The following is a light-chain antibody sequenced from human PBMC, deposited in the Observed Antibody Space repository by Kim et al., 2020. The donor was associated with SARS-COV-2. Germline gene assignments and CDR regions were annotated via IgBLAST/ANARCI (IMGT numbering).Light chain of an antibody. Sequence: DIQMTQSPSTLSASVGDRVTITCRASQSINTWLAWYQQKPGKAPKLLIYKASTLESGVPSRFSGSGSGTEFTLTISSLQPDDFAIYFCQQYNSYLWTFGQGTKVDIK. J-gene: IGKJ1*01. CDR2: KAS. CDR1: QSINTW. CDR3: QQYNSYLWT. V-gene: IGKV1-5*03.